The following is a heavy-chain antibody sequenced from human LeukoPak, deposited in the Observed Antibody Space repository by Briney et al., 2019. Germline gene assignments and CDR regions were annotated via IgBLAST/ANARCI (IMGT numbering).Heavy chain of an antibody. J-gene: IGHJ6*03. CDR1: GFTFSSYS. D-gene: IGHD1-26*01. CDR3: AKGRGWEASYYYYMDV. CDR2: ISGSSSYI. V-gene: IGHV3-21*01. Sequence: KTGGSLRLSCAASGFTFSSYSMNWVRQAPGKGLESVSSISGSSSYIYYADSVKGRFTISRDNSKNTLYLQMNSLRAEDTAVYYCAKGRGWEASYYYYMDVWGKGTTVTISS.